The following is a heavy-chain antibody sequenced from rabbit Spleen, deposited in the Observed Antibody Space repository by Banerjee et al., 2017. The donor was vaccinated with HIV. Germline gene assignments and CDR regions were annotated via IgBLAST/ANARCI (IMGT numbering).Heavy chain of an antibody. CDR2: IDTNDGDT. CDR3: ARNYVNAFDP. D-gene: IGHD1-1*01. V-gene: IGHV1S45*01. Sequence: QEQLVESGGGLVQPEGSLTLTCTASGFSFSSPYYMWWVRQAPGKGLEWIACIDTNDGDTDYANWPKGRFTISKTSSTTVTLQMTSLTAADTATYFCARNYVNAFDPWGPGTLVTVS. CDR1: GFSFSSPYY. J-gene: IGHJ2*01.